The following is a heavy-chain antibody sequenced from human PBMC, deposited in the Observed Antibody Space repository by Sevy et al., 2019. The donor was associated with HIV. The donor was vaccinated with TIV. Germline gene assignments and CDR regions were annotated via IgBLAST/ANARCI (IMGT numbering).Heavy chain of an antibody. CDR3: ARVDYYDSSGYYRYYYYGMDV. V-gene: IGHV3-11*04. J-gene: IGHJ6*02. CDR2: ISSSGSTI. Sequence: GGSLRLSCAASGFTFSDYYMSWIRQAPGKGLEWVSYISSSGSTIYYADSVKGRFTISRDNAKNLLYLQMNSLRAEETAVYYCARVDYYDSSGYYRYYYYGMDVWGQGTTVTVSS. D-gene: IGHD3-22*01. CDR1: GFTFSDYY.